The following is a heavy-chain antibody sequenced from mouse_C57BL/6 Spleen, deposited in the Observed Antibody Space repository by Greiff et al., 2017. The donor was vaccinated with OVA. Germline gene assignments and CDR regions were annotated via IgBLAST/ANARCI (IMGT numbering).Heavy chain of an antibody. CDR1: GFTFNTYA. V-gene: IGHV10-3*01. J-gene: IGHJ2*01. CDR3: VRDHYYGLDY. Sequence: EVKVVESGGGLVQPKGSLKLSCAASGFTFNTYAMHWVRQAPGKGLEWVARIRRKSRNSATFYADSVQDRFTISRDDSQSMLYLQMNNLKTEDTARYYGVRDHYYGLDYWGQGTTLTVSS. CDR2: IRRKSRNSAT. D-gene: IGHD1-2*01.